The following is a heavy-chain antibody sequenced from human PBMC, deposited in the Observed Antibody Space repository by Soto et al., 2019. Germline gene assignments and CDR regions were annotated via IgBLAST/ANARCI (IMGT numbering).Heavy chain of an antibody. CDR1: GFTFSSYG. V-gene: IGHV3-33*01. D-gene: IGHD6-19*01. CDR2: IWYDGGNK. J-gene: IGHJ4*02. Sequence: QVQLVESGGGVVQPGRSLRLSCAASGFTFSSYGMHWVRQAPGKGLEWVAVIWYDGGNKYYADSVKGRFTISRDNSENTLFLQMSSLRAEDTAVYYGARDRYSSGWYDLDYWGQGTLVTVSS. CDR3: ARDRYSSGWYDLDY.